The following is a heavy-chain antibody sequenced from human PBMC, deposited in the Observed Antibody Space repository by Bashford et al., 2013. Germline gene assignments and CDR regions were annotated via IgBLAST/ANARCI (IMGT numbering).Heavy chain of an antibody. V-gene: IGHV3-7*01. J-gene: IGHJ4*02. CDR2: IKLNGAEK. D-gene: IGHD6-19*01. CDR3: ARKFGSAWPNIDY. Sequence: GSLRLSCATFGFSLTAYGMSWVRQAPGKGLEWVAYIKLNGAEKLYVDSVLGRFTISRDTAKNSLYLQMNDLRAEDTAVYYCARKFGSAWPNIDYWGQGNPGHRLL. CDR1: GFSLTAYG.